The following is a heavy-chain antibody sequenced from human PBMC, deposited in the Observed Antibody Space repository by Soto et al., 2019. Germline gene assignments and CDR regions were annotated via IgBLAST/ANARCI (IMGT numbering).Heavy chain of an antibody. CDR1: GGSISSYY. D-gene: IGHD6-13*01. Sequence: QVQLQESGPGLVKPSETLSLTCTVSGGSISSYYWSWIRQPPGKGLEWIGYIYYSGSTNYNPSLKSRVTISVDTSKNQFSLKLSSVTAADTAVYYCARDGYSTVYNWFDPWGQGTLVTVSS. CDR3: ARDGYSTVYNWFDP. CDR2: IYYSGST. J-gene: IGHJ5*02. V-gene: IGHV4-59*01.